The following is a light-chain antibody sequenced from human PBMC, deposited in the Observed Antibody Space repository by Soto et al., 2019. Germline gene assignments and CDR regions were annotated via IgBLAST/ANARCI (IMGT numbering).Light chain of an antibody. CDR3: QQYGSSPRT. V-gene: IGKV3-20*01. CDR1: QRVSSSY. CDR2: AAS. Sequence: EIVLTQSPGTLSLSPGDRATLSCRASQRVSSSYLAWYQQKPGQAPRLFIYAASSRATGIPDRFSGSGSGTDFTLTISRLEPEDFAVYYCQQYGSSPRTFGQGTKVEIK. J-gene: IGKJ1*01.